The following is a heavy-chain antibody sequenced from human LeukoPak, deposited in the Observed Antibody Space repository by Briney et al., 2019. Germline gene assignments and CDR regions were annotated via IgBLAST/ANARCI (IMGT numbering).Heavy chain of an antibody. CDR3: ARDQSYAFDY. J-gene: IGHJ4*02. V-gene: IGHV3-48*01. CDR1: GFTFSSYS. D-gene: IGHD2-8*01. CDR2: ISRSSSTI. Sequence: PRGSLRLSCAASGFTFSSYSMNWVRQAPGKGLEWVSYISRSSSTISYVDSVKGRFTISRDSLKNSVYLQMNSLRAEDTAVYYCARDQSYAFDYWGQGTLVTVSS.